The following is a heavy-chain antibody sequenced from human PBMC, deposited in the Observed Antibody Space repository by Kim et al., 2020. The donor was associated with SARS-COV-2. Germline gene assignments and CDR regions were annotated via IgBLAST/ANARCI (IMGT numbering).Heavy chain of an antibody. CDR1: GFTFSDYY. J-gene: IGHJ3*02. D-gene: IGHD3-22*01. V-gene: IGHV3-11*01. CDR2: ISSSGSTI. CDR3: ARDFKRSYYDSRGYIAFDI. Sequence: GGSLRLSCAASGFTFSDYYMSWIRQAPGKGLEWVSYISSSGSTIYYADSVKGRFTISRDNAKNSLYLQMNSLRAEDTAVYYCARDFKRSYYDSRGYIAFDIWGQGTMVTVSS.